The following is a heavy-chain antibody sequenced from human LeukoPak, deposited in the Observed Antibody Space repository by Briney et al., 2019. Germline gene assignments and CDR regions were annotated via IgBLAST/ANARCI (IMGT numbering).Heavy chain of an antibody. V-gene: IGHV3-23*01. D-gene: IGHD2-15*01. CDR1: GFTFSSYA. CDR2: LSGSGANT. J-gene: IGHJ6*02. CDR3: AKGVGCSGGTCYSGHGMDV. Sequence: GSLRLSCAASGFTFSSYAMSWVRQAPGKGLEWVSALSGSGANTCYADSVKGRFTISRDNSKNTLYLQVNSLRAEDTAVYYCAKGVGCSGGTCYSGHGMDVWGQGTTVTVSS.